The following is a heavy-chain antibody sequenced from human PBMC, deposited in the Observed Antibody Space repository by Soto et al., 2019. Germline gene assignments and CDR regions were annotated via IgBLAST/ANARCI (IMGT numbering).Heavy chain of an antibody. J-gene: IGHJ3*02. V-gene: IGHV3-7*01. CDR3: ARDVGLLVDDAFDI. CDR1: GFTFSSYW. D-gene: IGHD2-8*02. CDR2: IKQDGSEK. Sequence: EVQLVESGGGLVQPGGSLRLSCAASGFTFSSYWMSWVRQAPGKGLEWVANIKQDGSEKYYVDSVKGRFTISRDNAKNSLYLQMNSLRAEDTAVDYCARDVGLLVDDAFDIWGQGTMVTVSS.